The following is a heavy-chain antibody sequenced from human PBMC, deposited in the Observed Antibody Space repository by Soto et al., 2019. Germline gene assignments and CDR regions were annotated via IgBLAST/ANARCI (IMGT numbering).Heavy chain of an antibody. CDR3: AAIWSGSYYYYYYGMDV. CDR2: IVVGSGTT. Sequence: SVKVSCKASGFTFTSSAVQWVRQARGQRLEWIGWIVVGSGTTNYSQKFQERVTITRDMSTSTAYMELSSLRSEDTAVYYCAAIWSGSYYYYYYGMDVWGQGTTVTVSS. D-gene: IGHD3-3*01. V-gene: IGHV1-58*01. J-gene: IGHJ6*02. CDR1: GFTFTSSA.